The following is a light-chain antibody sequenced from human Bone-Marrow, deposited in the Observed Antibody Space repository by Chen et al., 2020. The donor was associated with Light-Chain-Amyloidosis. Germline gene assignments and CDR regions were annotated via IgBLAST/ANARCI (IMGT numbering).Light chain of an antibody. CDR3: QQTMAFPWT. J-gene: IGKJ1*01. Sequence: DIQMTQSPSSLSASVGDKVTITCRASQTINTYLNWYQRKPGKAPDLLIFAASTLQSGVPSRFSGSGSGTDFTLIISGLQPEDFATYFCQQTMAFPWTFGQGTKVEI. V-gene: IGKV1-39*01. CDR2: AAS. CDR1: QTINTY.